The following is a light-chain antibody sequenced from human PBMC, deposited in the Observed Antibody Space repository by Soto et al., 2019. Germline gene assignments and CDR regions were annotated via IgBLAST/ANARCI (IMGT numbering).Light chain of an antibody. J-gene: IGKJ1*01. CDR2: KAS. V-gene: IGKV1-5*03. Sequence: DIQMTQFPSTLSASVGDRVTITCRASQSIDTWLAWQQQKPGQAPKLLISKASSSESGAPTRFSGSGSGTEFPLTISSLQHDDSATYYCQQYKSYRAFGQGTKVDIK. CDR3: QQYKSYRA. CDR1: QSIDTW.